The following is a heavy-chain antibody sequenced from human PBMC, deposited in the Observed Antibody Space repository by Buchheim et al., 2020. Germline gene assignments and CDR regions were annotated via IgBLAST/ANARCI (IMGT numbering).Heavy chain of an antibody. V-gene: IGHV4-31*03. D-gene: IGHD2-21*02. Sequence: QVQLQESGPGLVKPSQTLSLTCTVSGGSISSGGYYWSWIRQHPGKGLEWIGYIYYSGSTSYNPSLKSRVTISVDTSKNPFSLKLSSVTAADTAVYYCARQAYCGGDCYSSGHYYFDYWGQGTL. CDR2: IYYSGST. CDR1: GGSISSGGYY. CDR3: ARQAYCGGDCYSSGHYYFDY. J-gene: IGHJ4*02.